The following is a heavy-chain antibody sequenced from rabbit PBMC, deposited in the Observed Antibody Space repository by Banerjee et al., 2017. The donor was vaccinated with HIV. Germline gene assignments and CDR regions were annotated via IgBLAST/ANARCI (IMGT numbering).Heavy chain of an antibody. CDR2: IYTGSGST. V-gene: IGHV1S45*01. Sequence: QEQLEESGGDLVQPGASLTLTCTASGFTLSGYFMCWVRQAPGKGLEWIGCIYTGSGSTYYATWAKGRFTISKTSSTTVTLQMTSLTAADTATYFCARDGTDGGYDLDLWGPGTLVTVS. CDR1: GFTLSGYF. CDR3: ARDGTDGGYDLDL. D-gene: IGHD2-1*01. J-gene: IGHJ4*01.